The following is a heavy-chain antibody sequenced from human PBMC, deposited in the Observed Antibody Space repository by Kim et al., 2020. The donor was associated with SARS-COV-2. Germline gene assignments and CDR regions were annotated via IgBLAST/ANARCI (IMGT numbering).Heavy chain of an antibody. J-gene: IGHJ5*02. V-gene: IGHV3-48*04. CDR3: ARVGPYNWFDP. Sequence: SYADSVKGRFAISRENDKNSLYLQMNSLRAEDTAVYYCARVGPYNWFDPWGQGTLVTVSS.